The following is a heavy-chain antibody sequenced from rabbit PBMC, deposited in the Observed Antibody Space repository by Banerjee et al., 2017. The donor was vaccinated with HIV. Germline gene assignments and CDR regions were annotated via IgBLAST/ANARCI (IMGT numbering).Heavy chain of an antibody. CDR3: SRGIAYGYAGDAYPPYAMDL. CDR2: IYAVSGNT. Sequence: QSLEESGGDLVKPGASLTLTCTASGFDLSNYYYICWVRQAPGKGLEWIACIYAVSGNTYYASWAKGRFTISKTSSTTVTLQMTSLTAADTAPYFCSRGIAYGYAGDAYPPYAMDLWGPGTLVTVS. V-gene: IGHV1S40*01. J-gene: IGHJ6*01. CDR1: GFDLSNYYY. D-gene: IGHD6-1*01.